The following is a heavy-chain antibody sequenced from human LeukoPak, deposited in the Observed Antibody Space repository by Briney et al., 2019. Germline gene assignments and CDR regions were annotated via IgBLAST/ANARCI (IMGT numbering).Heavy chain of an antibody. J-gene: IGHJ3*02. D-gene: IGHD3-22*01. CDR1: GGSISTYY. Sequence: PSETLSLTCTVSGGSISTYYWSWIRQPAGKGLEWIGRIYTSGSTNYNPSLKSRVTMSVDTSKNHFSLKLSSVTAADTAICYCARVGKYYYDRTGAFDIWGQGTMVTVSS. CDR3: ARVGKYYYDRTGAFDI. V-gene: IGHV4-4*07. CDR2: IYTSGST.